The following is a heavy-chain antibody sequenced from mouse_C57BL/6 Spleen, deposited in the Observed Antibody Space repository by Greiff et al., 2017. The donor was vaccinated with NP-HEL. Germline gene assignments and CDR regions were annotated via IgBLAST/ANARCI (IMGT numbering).Heavy chain of an antibody. J-gene: IGHJ4*01. D-gene: IGHD1-1*01. CDR1: GFTFSDYG. Sequence: EVMLVESGGGLVKPGGSLKLSCAASGFTFSDYGMHWVRQAPEKGLEWVAYISSGSSTIYYADTVKGRFTISRDNAKNTLFLQMPSLRSEDTAMYYCARPYGSSYLYYAMDYWGQGTSVTVSS. V-gene: IGHV5-17*01. CDR3: ARPYGSSYLYYAMDY. CDR2: ISSGSSTI.